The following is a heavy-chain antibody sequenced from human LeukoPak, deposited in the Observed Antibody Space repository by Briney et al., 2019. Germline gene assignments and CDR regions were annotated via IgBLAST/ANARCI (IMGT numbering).Heavy chain of an antibody. CDR2: TYYRSKWYN. J-gene: IGHJ6*02. CDR1: GDSVSSNSAA. Sequence: SQTLSLTCAISGDSVSSNSAALNWIRQSPSRGLEWLGRTYYRSKWYNDYAVSVKSRITINPDTSKNQFSLKLSSVTAADTAVYYCARGYDRDYYYYGMDVWGQGTTVTVSS. D-gene: IGHD3-22*01. CDR3: ARGYDRDYYYYGMDV. V-gene: IGHV6-1*01.